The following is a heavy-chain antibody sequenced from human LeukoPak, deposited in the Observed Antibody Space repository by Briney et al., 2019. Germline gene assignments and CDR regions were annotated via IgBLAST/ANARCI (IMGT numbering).Heavy chain of an antibody. V-gene: IGHV4-4*02. CDR1: GGSISSSNW. Sequence: PSETLSLTCAVSGGSISSSNWWSWVRQPPGKGLEWIGEIYHSGSTNYNPSLKSRVTISVDKSKNQFSLKLSSVTAADTAVYYCAREGGAMVRGVNLRFDPWGQGTLVTVSS. D-gene: IGHD3-10*01. J-gene: IGHJ5*02. CDR2: IYHSGST. CDR3: AREGGAMVRGVNLRFDP.